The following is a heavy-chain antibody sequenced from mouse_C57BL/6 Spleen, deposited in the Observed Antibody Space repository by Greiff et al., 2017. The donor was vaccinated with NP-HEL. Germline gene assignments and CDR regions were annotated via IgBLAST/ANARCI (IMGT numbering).Heavy chain of an antibody. D-gene: IGHD2-4*01. CDR3: ARLYDYDPAWFAY. V-gene: IGHV5-12*01. CDR1: GFTFSDYY. J-gene: IGHJ3*01. Sequence: EVKVEESGGGLVQPGGSLKLSCAASGFTFSDYYMYWVRQTPEKRLEWVAYISTGGGSTYYPDTVKGRFTISRDNAKNTLYLQMSRLKSEDTAMYYCARLYDYDPAWFAYWGQGTLVTVSA. CDR2: ISTGGGST.